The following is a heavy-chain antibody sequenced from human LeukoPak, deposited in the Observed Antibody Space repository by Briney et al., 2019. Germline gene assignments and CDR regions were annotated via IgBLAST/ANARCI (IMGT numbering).Heavy chain of an antibody. CDR1: GFTFSSYA. CDR2: ISGSGGST. V-gene: IGHV3-23*01. J-gene: IGHJ4*02. CDR3: AKDLLYYDIAPFDY. Sequence: GGSLRLSCAATGFTFSSYAMSWVRQAPGKGLEWVSAISGSGGSTYYADSVKGRFTISRDNSKNTLYLQMNSLRAEDTAVYYCAKDLLYYDIAPFDYWGQGTLVTVSS. D-gene: IGHD3-9*01.